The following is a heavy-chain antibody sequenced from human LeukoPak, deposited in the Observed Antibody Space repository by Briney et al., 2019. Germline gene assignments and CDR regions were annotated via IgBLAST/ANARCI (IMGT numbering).Heavy chain of an antibody. V-gene: IGHV3-66*04. D-gene: IGHD7-27*01. CDR2: IYSGGST. Sequence: GGSLRLSCAASGFTFSSYGMTWVRQAPGKGLEWVSVIYSGGSTYYADSVKGRFTISRDNPKNTLYLQMNSLRAEDTAVYYCARQWGRDWGQGTLVTVSS. CDR3: ARQWGRD. J-gene: IGHJ4*02. CDR1: GFTFSSYG.